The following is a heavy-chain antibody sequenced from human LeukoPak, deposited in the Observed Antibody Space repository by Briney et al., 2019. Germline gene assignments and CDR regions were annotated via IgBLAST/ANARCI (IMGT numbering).Heavy chain of an antibody. CDR3: SRDLGTGRPHDF. V-gene: IGHV3-7*01. CDR2: LNQYGDHK. CDR1: GFTFSSHG. D-gene: IGHD3/OR15-3a*01. J-gene: IGHJ4*02. Sequence: GGSLRLSCAASGFTFSSHGMTWVRQAPGKGLEWVTNLNQYGDHKYYDDSVKGRFTISRDNARDSLYLEMNSLTVEDTAVYFCSRDLGTGRPHDFWGQGTLVTVSS.